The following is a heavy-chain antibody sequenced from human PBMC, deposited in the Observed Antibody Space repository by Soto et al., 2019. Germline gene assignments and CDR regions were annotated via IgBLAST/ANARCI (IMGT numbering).Heavy chain of an antibody. Sequence: ASVKVSCKTSGYIFGNFGISWMRQVPGQGLEWMGWISAYNGNTNYAQKFQDRVTLTTDTSTNTAYMELRSLRSDDTAVYYCARASGGGVGTTSYWGQGTLVTVSS. CDR2: ISAYNGNT. J-gene: IGHJ4*02. CDR3: ARASGGGVGTTSY. V-gene: IGHV1-18*01. CDR1: GYIFGNFG. D-gene: IGHD1-26*01.